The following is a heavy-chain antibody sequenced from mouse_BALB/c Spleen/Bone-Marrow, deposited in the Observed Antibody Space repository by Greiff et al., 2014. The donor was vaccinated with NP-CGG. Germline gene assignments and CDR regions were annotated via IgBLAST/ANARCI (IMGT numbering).Heavy chain of an antibody. CDR2: INPYNDGT. V-gene: IGHV1-14*01. CDR3: ARQGVDYFDH. J-gene: IGHJ2*01. CDR1: GYTFTSYV. Sequence: LVESGPELVKPGASVKMSCKASGYTFTSYVMHWVKQKPGQGLEWIGYINPYNDGTKYNEKFKGKATLTSDKSSSTAYMELSSLTSEDSAVYYCARQGVDYFDHWGQGTTLTVSS.